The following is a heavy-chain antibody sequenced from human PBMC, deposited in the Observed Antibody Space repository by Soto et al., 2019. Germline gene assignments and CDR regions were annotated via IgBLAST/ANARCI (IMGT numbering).Heavy chain of an antibody. D-gene: IGHD2-8*01. CDR3: ARVSKRNPRYYFDY. CDR2: INPSGGST. J-gene: IGHJ4*02. Sequence: VASVKVSCKASGYTFTSYYMHWVRQAPGQGLEWMGIINPSGGSTSYAQKFQGRVTISKDTSKNQVVLTMTNMDPVDTATYYCARVSKRNPRYYFDYWGQGTLVTVSS. V-gene: IGHV1-46*01. CDR1: GYTFTSYY.